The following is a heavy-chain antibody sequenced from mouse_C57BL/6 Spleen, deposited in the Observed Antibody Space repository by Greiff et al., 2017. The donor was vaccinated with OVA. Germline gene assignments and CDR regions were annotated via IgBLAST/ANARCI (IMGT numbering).Heavy chain of an antibody. CDR1: GYTFTSYW. V-gene: IGHV1-52*01. Sequence: VQLQQPGAELVRPGSSVKLSCKASGYTFTSYWMHWVKQRPIQGLEWIGNIDPSDSETHSNQKFKDKATLTVDKSSSTAYMQLSSLTSEDSAVYYCARGGSSGLYYFDYWGQGTTLTVSS. J-gene: IGHJ2*01. CDR3: ARGGSSGLYYFDY. CDR2: IDPSDSET. D-gene: IGHD3-2*02.